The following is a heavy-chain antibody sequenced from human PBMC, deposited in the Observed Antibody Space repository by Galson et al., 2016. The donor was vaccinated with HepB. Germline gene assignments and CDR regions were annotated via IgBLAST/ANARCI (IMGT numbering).Heavy chain of an antibody. CDR3: ASPHYSSDSPFETGQLSTDAFDV. J-gene: IGHJ3*01. Sequence: SETLSLTCTVSGASVSTTFYYWGWIRQPPGKGLEWIGNIHYGSMTYYNPSPEGRVTIFVDTSKNLVPLKPTSVTAADTAMYYCASPHYSSDSPFETGQLSTDAFDVWGQGTTVTVSP. CDR2: IHYGSMT. V-gene: IGHV4-39*06. D-gene: IGHD1-1*01. CDR1: GASVSTTFYY.